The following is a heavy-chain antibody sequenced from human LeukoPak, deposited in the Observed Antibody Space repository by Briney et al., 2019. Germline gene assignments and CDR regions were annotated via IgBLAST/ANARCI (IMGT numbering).Heavy chain of an antibody. D-gene: IGHD3-9*01. J-gene: IGHJ5*02. CDR1: GYSISTLAN. CDR3: ARDPKTIHPANWFDP. CDR2: SGST. V-gene: IGHV4-38-2*02. Sequence: PSETLSLTCTVSGYSISTLANWGWIRQSPGKGLEWVASSGSTYYNPSLRGRVTISVDTSKNEFSLKVNSVTAADTAVYYCARDPKTIHPANWFDPWGQGTLVTVSS.